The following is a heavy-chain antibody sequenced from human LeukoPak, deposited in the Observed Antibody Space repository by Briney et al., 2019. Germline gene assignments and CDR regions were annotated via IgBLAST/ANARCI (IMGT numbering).Heavy chain of an antibody. CDR3: ARNRDGYNSFDY. CDR2: IYYSGST. D-gene: IGHD5-24*01. CDR1: GGSISSSSYY. J-gene: IGHJ4*02. V-gene: IGHV4-39*01. Sequence: SETLSLTCTVSGGSISSSSYYWGWIRQPPGKGLEWIGSIYYSGSTYYNPSLKSRVTISVDTSKNQFSLKLSSVTAADTAVYYCARNRDGYNSFDYWGQGTLVTVSS.